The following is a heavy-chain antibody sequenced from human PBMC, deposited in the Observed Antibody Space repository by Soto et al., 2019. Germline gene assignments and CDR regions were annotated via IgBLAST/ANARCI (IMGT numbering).Heavy chain of an antibody. D-gene: IGHD3-16*01. CDR1: GYTFTGYY. Sequence: ASVKVSCKASGYTFTGYYMHWVRQAPGQGLEWMGWINPNSGGTNYAQKFQGWVTMTRDTSISTAYMELSRLRSDDTAVYYCARDLVGEMATIKYYYYGMYVWGQGTTVTVSS. CDR2: INPNSGGT. CDR3: ARDLVGEMATIKYYYYGMYV. J-gene: IGHJ6*02. V-gene: IGHV1-2*04.